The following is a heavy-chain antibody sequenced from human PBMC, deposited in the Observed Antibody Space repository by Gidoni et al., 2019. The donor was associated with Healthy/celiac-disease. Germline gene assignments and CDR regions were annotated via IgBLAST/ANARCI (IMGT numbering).Heavy chain of an antibody. J-gene: IGHJ4*02. CDR3: ARGRDYDSSGYYDPFDY. V-gene: IGHV5-51*01. CDR1: GYSFTSYW. CDR2: SYPGDSDT. Sequence: EVQLVQSGAEVKKPGESLKISCKGSGYSFTSYWIGWVRQMPGKGLEWMGISYPGDSDTRYSPSFQGQVTISADKSISTAYLQWSSLKASDTAMYYCARGRDYDSSGYYDPFDYWGQGTLVTVSS. D-gene: IGHD3-22*01.